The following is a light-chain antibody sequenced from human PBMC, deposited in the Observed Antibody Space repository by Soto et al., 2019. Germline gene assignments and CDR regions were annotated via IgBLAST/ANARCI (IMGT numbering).Light chain of an antibody. J-gene: IGKJ2*01. V-gene: IGKV1-39*01. CDR2: AAS. CDR1: QSISSY. Sequence: DIQMTQSPSSLSASVGDRVTITCRASQSISSYLNWYQQKPGEAPKLLIYAASSLQSGVPSRFSGSGSGTDFTLTISSLQPEDFATYYCQQSYSTPRDTFGQGTKLEIK. CDR3: QQSYSTPRDT.